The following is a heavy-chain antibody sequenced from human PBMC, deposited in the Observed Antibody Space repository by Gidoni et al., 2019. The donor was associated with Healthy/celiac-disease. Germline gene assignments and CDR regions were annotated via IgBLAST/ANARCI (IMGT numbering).Heavy chain of an antibody. CDR1: GFPFSSYS. V-gene: IGHV3-21*01. J-gene: IGHJ4*02. Sequence: EVQLVESGGGLVKPGGSLRPSCAASGFPFSSYSMHWVRPAPGKGLEWVSSISSSSSYIYYADSVKGRFTISRDNAKNSLYLQMNSLRAEDTAVYYCARGLGDGLGSDYWGQGTLVTVSS. CDR2: ISSSSSYI. D-gene: IGHD3-16*01. CDR3: ARGLGDGLGSDY.